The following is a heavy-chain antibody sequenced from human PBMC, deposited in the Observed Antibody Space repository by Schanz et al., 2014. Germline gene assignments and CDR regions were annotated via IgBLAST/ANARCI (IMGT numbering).Heavy chain of an antibody. Sequence: EVQLVESGGGLVQPGGSLRLSCAASGLTFSNHAMSWVRQAPGKGLEWVSTIASGGSHTFYADSVTGRFTISGDNSKNTVYLQMNSLRSEDTAVYYCTRDRGALINHNDALDLWGQGTMVSVSS. J-gene: IGHJ3*01. CDR3: TRDRGALINHNDALDL. V-gene: IGHV3-23*04. D-gene: IGHD3-16*01. CDR1: GLTFSNHA. CDR2: IASGGSHT.